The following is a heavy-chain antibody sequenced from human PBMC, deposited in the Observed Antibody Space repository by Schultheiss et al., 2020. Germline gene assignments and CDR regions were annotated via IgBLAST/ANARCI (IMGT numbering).Heavy chain of an antibody. CDR1: GGTFSSYA. V-gene: IGHV1-69*13. CDR2: IIPIFGTA. CDR3: ARDLGCSSWFDP. D-gene: IGHD2-15*01. Sequence: SVKVSCKASGGTFSSYAISWVRQAPGQGLEWMGGIIPIFGTADYAQKFQGRVTITADESTSTAYMELSSLRSEDTAVYYCARDLGCSSWFDPWGRGTLVTVSS. J-gene: IGHJ5*02.